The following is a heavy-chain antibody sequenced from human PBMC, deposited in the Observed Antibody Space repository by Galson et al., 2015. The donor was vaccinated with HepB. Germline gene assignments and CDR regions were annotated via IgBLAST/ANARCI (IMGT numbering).Heavy chain of an antibody. CDR2: INRNGGRT. J-gene: IGHJ4*02. V-gene: IGHV3-64D*06. D-gene: IGHD6-13*01. Sequence: SLRLSCAVSGFTFSSYAMHWVRQAPGKGLAYVSAINRNGGRTYYADSVQGRFTVSRDNSKNTVYLQMSSLRAEDTAVYYCVKDRGSSSWWGGYFDYWGQGTLVTVSS. CDR3: VKDRGSSSWWGGYFDY. CDR1: GFTFSSYA.